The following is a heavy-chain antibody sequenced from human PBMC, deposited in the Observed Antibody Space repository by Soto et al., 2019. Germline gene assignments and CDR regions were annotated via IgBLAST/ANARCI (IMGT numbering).Heavy chain of an antibody. CDR2: IWNDGSEK. D-gene: IGHD6-19*01. Sequence: QVQLVESGGGVVQPGRSLRLSCAASGFSFSSYGMHWVRQAPGKGLEWVAVIWNDGSEKYYGDSVKGRFTISRDNSKNTLHLQRNSLRAEDTAVYYCARVSLYGSTPEPGYWGQGTLVTVPS. V-gene: IGHV3-33*01. J-gene: IGHJ4*02. CDR3: ARVSLYGSTPEPGY. CDR1: GFSFSSYG.